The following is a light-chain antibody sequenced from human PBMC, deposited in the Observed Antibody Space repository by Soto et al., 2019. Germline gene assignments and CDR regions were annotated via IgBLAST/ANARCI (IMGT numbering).Light chain of an antibody. CDR3: QQYYGSPGIT. CDR1: QSVSSNY. V-gene: IGKV3-20*01. CDR2: GAS. Sequence: ILLTQSPCTLSLSPGERATLSCRASQSVSSNYLAWYQQKPGQAPRLLIYGASSRATDIPDSFSGSGSGTDFTLTISRLEHEDFAVYYCQQYYGSPGITFGQGTRLEIK. J-gene: IGKJ5*01.